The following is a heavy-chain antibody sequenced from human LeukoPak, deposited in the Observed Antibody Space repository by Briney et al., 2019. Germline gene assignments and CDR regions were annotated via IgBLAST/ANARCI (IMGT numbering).Heavy chain of an antibody. J-gene: IGHJ4*02. Sequence: PSETLSLTCAVYGGSFSGYYWSWIRQPPGKGLEWIGEINHSGSTNYNPSLKSRVTTPVDTSKNQFSLKLSSVTAADTAVYYCYGYIGGWSSGGGSWGQGTLVTASS. D-gene: IGHD6-19*01. CDR1: GGSFSGYY. V-gene: IGHV4-34*01. CDR3: YGYIGGWSSGGGS. CDR2: INHSGST.